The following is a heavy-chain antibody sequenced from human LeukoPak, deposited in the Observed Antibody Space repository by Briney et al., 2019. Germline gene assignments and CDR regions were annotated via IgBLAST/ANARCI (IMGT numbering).Heavy chain of an antibody. CDR3: ARGSGSLPDWYFDL. D-gene: IGHD3-22*01. CDR1: GGSISSYY. V-gene: IGHV4-59*01. CDR2: IYYSGST. J-gene: IGHJ2*01. Sequence: PSETLSLTCTVSGGSISSYYWSWIRQPPGKGLEWIGYIYYSGSTNYNPSLKSRVTISVDTSKNQFSLKLSSVTAADTAVYYCARGSGSLPDWYFDLWGRGTLVTVSS.